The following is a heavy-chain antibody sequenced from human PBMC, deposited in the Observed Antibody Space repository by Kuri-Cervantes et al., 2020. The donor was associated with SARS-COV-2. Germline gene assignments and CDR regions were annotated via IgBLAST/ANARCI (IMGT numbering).Heavy chain of an antibody. J-gene: IGHJ4*02. V-gene: IGHV3-74*01. Sequence: GGSLRLSCAASGFTFSGHWIHWVRQAPGQGLVWVSRINTDGSYTNNADSVKGRFTISRDKSKTTLYLQMNSLRAEDTAVYYCARGGDSSGYPYDFDYWGQGTLVTVSS. D-gene: IGHD3-22*01. CDR3: ARGGDSSGYPYDFDY. CDR2: INTDGSYT. CDR1: GFTFSGHW.